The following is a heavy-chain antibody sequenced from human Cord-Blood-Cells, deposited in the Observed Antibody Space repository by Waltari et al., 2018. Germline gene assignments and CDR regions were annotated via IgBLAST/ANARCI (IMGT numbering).Heavy chain of an antibody. CDR3: AGTLEWLPTYYYYYMDV. CDR2: ISSSSSYI. J-gene: IGHJ6*03. D-gene: IGHD3-3*01. CDR1: GFTFRSYT. Sequence: VQLVESGGGWVKPGGSLSLSCPASGFTFRSYTINWVRQPPGKGLEWVSSISSSSSYIYYADSVKDRFTISRDNAKNSLYLQMNSLRAEDMAVYYCAGTLEWLPTYYYYYMDVWGKGTTVTVSS. V-gene: IGHV3-21*01.